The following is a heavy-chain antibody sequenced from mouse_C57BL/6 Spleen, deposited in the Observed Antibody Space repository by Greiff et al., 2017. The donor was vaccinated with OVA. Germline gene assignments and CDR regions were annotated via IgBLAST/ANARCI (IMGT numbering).Heavy chain of an antibody. CDR2: IDPETGGT. CDR1: GYTFTDYE. CDR3: TRSGGDYYYGSSYSWFAY. V-gene: IGHV1-15*01. Sequence: VQLQQSGAELVRPGASVTLSCKASGYTFTDYEMHWVKQTPVHGLEWIGAIDPETGGTAYNQKFKGKAILTADKSSSTAYMELRSLTSEDSAVYYCTRSGGDYYYGSSYSWFAYWGQGTLVTVSA. J-gene: IGHJ3*01. D-gene: IGHD1-1*01.